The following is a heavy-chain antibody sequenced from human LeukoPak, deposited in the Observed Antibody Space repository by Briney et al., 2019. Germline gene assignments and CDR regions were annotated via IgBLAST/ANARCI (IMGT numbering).Heavy chain of an antibody. J-gene: IGHJ3*02. CDR1: GFTFSSYA. V-gene: IGHV3-30*04. Sequence: PGGSLRLSCAASGFTFSSYAMHWVRQAPGKGLEWVAVISYDGSNKYYVDSVKGRFTISRDNSKNTLYLQMNSLRAEDTAVYYCARGLLRAGGDAFDIWGQGTMVTVSS. CDR2: ISYDGSNK. CDR3: ARGLLRAGGDAFDI. D-gene: IGHD3-10*01.